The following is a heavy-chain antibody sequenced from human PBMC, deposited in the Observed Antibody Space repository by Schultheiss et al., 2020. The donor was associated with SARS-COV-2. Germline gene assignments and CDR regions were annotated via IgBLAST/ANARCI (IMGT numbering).Heavy chain of an antibody. CDR2: ISSSSSYI. CDR1: GFTFTKYT. D-gene: IGHD3-3*01. CDR3: ARDYDFWSGYYTAFDY. J-gene: IGHJ4*02. Sequence: GESLKISCAASGFTFTKYTMNWVRQAPGKGLEWVSSISSSSSYIYYAGSVKGRFTISRDNAKNSVYLQMSSLRAEDTAMYYCARDYDFWSGYYTAFDYWGQGTLVTVSS. V-gene: IGHV3-21*06.